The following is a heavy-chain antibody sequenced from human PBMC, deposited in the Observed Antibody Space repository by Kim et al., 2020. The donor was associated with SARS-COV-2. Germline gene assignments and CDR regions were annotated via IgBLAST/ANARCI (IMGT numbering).Heavy chain of an antibody. D-gene: IGHD1-26*01. CDR2: ISGSGGST. CDR3: AKVGTVGSSIIYYYYGMDV. V-gene: IGHV3-23*01. CDR1: GFTFSSYA. J-gene: IGHJ6*02. Sequence: GGSLRLSCAASGFTFSSYAMSWVRQAPGKGLEWVSAISGSGGSTYYADSVKGRFTISRDNSKNTLYLQMNSLRAEDTAVYYCAKVGTVGSSIIYYYYGMDVWGQGTTVTVSS.